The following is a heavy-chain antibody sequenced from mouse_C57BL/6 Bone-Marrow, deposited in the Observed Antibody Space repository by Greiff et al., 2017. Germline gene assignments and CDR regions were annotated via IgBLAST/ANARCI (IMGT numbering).Heavy chain of an antibody. D-gene: IGHD2-3*01. V-gene: IGHV3-6*01. CDR3: ARRGDGYAMDY. Sequence: VQLKESGPGLVKPSQSLSLTCSVTGYSITSGYYWNWIRQFPGNKLEWMGYISYDGSNNYNPSLQNRISITRDTSKNQFFLKLKSVTTEDTATYYCARRGDGYAMDYWGQGTSVTVSS. J-gene: IGHJ4*01. CDR2: ISYDGSN. CDR1: GYSITSGYY.